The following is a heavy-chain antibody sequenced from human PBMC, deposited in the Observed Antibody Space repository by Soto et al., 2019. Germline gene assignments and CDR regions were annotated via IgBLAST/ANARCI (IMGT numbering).Heavy chain of an antibody. V-gene: IGHV5-51*01. CDR2: IYPGDSDT. CDR3: ETLRNEYRFDY. CDR1: GYSFTSYW. D-gene: IGHD6-6*01. J-gene: IGHJ4*02. Sequence: ASLKISGKGSGYSFTSYWIGWVRQMPGKGLEWMGIIYPGDSDTRYSPSFQGQVTISADKSISTAYLQWSSLKASDTAMYYCETLRNEYRFDYWGQGTLVTVSS.